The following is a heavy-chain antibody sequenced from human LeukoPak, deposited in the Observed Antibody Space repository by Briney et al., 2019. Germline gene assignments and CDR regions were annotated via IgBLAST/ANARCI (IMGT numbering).Heavy chain of an antibody. CDR2: IYYSGST. Sequence: SETLSLTCTVSGGSISSYYWSWIRQPPGKGLEWIGYIYYSGSTNYNPSLKSRVTISVDTSKNQFSLKLSSVTAADTAVYYCARENGRDYGDSYAFDIWGQGTMVTVSS. J-gene: IGHJ3*02. V-gene: IGHV4-59*01. D-gene: IGHD4-17*01. CDR1: GGSISSYY. CDR3: ARENGRDYGDSYAFDI.